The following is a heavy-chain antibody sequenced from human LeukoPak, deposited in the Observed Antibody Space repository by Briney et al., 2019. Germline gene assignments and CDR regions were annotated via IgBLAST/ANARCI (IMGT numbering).Heavy chain of an antibody. V-gene: IGHV3-30-3*01. J-gene: IGHJ6*02. D-gene: IGHD2-8*02. CDR2: ISYDGSSK. Sequence: GGSLRLSCAASGFTFSSYAMHWVRQAPGKGQEWEAVISYDGSSKSYADSVKDRFTISRDNSKNTLSLQMNRLRTEDTAVYFCARGTGYYYYYDAMDVWGQGSTVTVSS. CDR3: ARGTGYYYYYDAMDV. CDR1: GFTFSSYA.